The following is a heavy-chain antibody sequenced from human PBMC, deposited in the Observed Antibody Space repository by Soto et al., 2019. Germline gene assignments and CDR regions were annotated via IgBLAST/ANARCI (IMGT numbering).Heavy chain of an antibody. CDR1: GFSLSTSGVG. CDR3: AHTLPPRYYDFWSGYPYYFDY. D-gene: IGHD3-3*01. J-gene: IGHJ4*02. Sequence: ESGPTLVNPTQTLTLTCTFSGFSLSTSGVGVGWIRQPPGKALEWLALIYWNDDKRYSPSLKSRLTITKDTSKNQVVLTMTNMDPVDTATYYCAHTLPPRYYDFWSGYPYYFDYWGQGTLVTVSS. CDR2: IYWNDDK. V-gene: IGHV2-5*01.